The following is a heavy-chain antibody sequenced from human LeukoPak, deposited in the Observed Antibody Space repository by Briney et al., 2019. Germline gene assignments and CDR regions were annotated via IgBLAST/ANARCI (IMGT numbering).Heavy chain of an antibody. J-gene: IGHJ5*02. CDR1: GGSISSGGYY. Sequence: SQTLSLTCTVSGGSISSGGYYWSWIRQHPGKGLEWIGYIYYSGSTYYNPSLKSRVTKSVDTSKNQFSLKLSSVTAADTAVYYCAREGRGIGNWCYPWGQGTLVTVSS. D-gene: IGHD3-16*01. CDR3: AREGRGIGNWCYP. V-gene: IGHV4-31*03. CDR2: IYYSGST.